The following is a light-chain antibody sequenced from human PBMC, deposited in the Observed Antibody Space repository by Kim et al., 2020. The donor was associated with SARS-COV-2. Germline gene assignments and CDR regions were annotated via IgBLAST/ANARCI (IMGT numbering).Light chain of an antibody. CDR3: QQYYSTPWT. CDR2: WAS. V-gene: IGKV4-1*01. J-gene: IGKJ1*01. Sequence: DIVMTQSPDSLAVSLGERATINCKSSQSVLYSSNNKIYLAWYQQKPRQPPKLLIYWASTRESGVPDRFSGSGSATDFTLTISSLQAEDVAVYYCQQYYSTPWTFGQGTKVDIK. CDR1: QSVLYSSNNKIY.